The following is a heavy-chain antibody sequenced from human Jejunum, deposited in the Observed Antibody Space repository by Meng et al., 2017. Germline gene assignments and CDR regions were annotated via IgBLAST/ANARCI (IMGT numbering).Heavy chain of an antibody. CDR2: IWSDGINE. Sequence: QVQLVESGGGVVQPGGSLRLSCAASGFTLRNFGMHWVRQAPGKGLEWVTDIWSDGINEYYADSVKGRFTISRDIAKNTLFLQMNSLRAEDTAVYYCARDSDTGALYWYFDLWGRGTLVTVSS. V-gene: IGHV3-33*01. J-gene: IGHJ2*01. CDR1: GFTLRNFG. D-gene: IGHD2-8*02. CDR3: ARDSDTGALYWYFDL.